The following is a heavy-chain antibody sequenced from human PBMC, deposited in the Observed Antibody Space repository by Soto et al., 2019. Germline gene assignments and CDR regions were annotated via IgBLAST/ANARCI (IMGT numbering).Heavy chain of an antibody. CDR3: ATGANKRRIAVAGTGGYWFDP. V-gene: IGHV4-30-2*01. CDR2: IDHSGST. J-gene: IGHJ5*02. D-gene: IGHD6-19*01. Sequence: PSETLSLTCAVSGGSISSGGYSWSWIRQPPGKGLEWIGYIDHSGSTYYNPSLKSRVTISVPRSKNQFSLKLSSVTTAATAVYYCATGANKRRIAVAGTGGYWFDPWGQGTLVTVSS. CDR1: GGSISSGGYS.